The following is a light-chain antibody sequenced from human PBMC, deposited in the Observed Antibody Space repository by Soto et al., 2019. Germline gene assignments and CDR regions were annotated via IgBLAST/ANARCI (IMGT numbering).Light chain of an antibody. V-gene: IGKV3-15*01. CDR3: QQSNNWPDT. CDR2: GAS. Sequence: EIVMTQSPVTLSASPGERATLSCRASQNISRSLAWYQQKPGQAPRLLIYGASTRATGIPARFSGSGSGTEFTLTISSLQSEDFAVYYCQQSNNWPDTFGGGTKVDIK. J-gene: IGKJ4*01. CDR1: QNISRS.